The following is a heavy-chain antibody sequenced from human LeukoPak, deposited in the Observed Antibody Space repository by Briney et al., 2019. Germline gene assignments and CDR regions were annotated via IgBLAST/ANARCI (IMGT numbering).Heavy chain of an antibody. D-gene: IGHD2-2*01. CDR1: GYTFTGYY. J-gene: IGHJ4*02. CDR2: INPNSGGT. V-gene: IGHV1-2*02. CDR3: ARAKGYCSNTSCRRFDY. Sequence: GASVKVSCKASGYTFTGYYMHWVRQAPGQGLEWMGWINPNSGGTNYAQKFQGRVTMTRDTSISTAYMELSRLRSDDTAVYYCARAKGYCSNTSCRRFDYWGQGTLVTVSS.